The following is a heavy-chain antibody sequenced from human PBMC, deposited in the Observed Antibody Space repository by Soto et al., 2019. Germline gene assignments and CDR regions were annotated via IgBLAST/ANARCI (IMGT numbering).Heavy chain of an antibody. J-gene: IGHJ3*02. V-gene: IGHV3-11*01. CDR3: ARDRCSGGSCYDAFDI. D-gene: IGHD2-15*01. CDR2: ISSSGSTI. Sequence: PGGSLRLSCAASGFTFSDYYMSWIRQAPGKGLEWVSYISSSGSTIYYADSVKGRFTISRDNAKNSLYLQMNSLRAEDTAVYYCARDRCSGGSCYDAFDIWGQGTMVTVSS. CDR1: GFTFSDYY.